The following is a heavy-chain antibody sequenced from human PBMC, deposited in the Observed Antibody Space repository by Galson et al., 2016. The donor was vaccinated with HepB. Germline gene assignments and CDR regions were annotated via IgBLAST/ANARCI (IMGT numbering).Heavy chain of an antibody. CDR3: AKERGWYGGPNFGS. CDR1: GFTFRYYA. D-gene: IGHD2-15*01. V-gene: IGHV3-23*01. CDR2: ISGAGGTT. J-gene: IGHJ4*02. Sequence: SLRLSCASSGFTFRYYAMTWVRQAPGKGLEWVSDISGAGGTTHYADSVKGRFTISRGNSRDTLYLQMDRLRAADTAVYYCAKERGWYGGPNFGSWGQGTLVTVSS.